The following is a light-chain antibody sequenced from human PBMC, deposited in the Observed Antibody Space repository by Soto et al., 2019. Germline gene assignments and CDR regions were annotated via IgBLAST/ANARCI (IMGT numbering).Light chain of an antibody. Sequence: DIVMTQSPDSLTVSLGERATINCKSSQSVLYSSNNKNYLAWYQQKPGQPPKLLIYWASTRESVVPDRFSGSGSGNDFTLTSSILQAEDVAVYYCQQSYTTPRTFGQGTKVEIK. CDR1: QSVLYSSNNKNY. CDR2: WAS. J-gene: IGKJ1*01. CDR3: QQSYTTPRT. V-gene: IGKV4-1*01.